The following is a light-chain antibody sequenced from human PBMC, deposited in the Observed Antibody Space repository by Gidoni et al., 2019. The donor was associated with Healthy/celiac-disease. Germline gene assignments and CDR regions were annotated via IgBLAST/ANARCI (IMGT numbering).Light chain of an antibody. CDR1: QSISSY. J-gene: IGKJ4*01. CDR3: RPSYSTPLT. V-gene: IGKV1-39*01. Sequence: DIQMTQSPSSLSASVGDRVTITCRASQSISSYLNWYQQKPGKAPKLLIYAASSLQSGVPSRFSGRGSRTDFTLTISSLQPEDFPPYYCRPSYSTPLTFXGXTKVEIK. CDR2: AAS.